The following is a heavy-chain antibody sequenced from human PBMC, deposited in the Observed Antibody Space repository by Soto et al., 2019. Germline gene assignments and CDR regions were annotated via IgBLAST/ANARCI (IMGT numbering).Heavy chain of an antibody. Sequence: GGSLRLSCAASGFTFSSYAMSWVRQAPGKGLEWVSRINSDGSSTSYADSVKGRFTISRDNAKNTLYLQMNSLRAEDTAVSYCERDTRGNPYFDSGAQGPRATVSS. CDR3: ERDTRGNPYFDS. CDR1: GFTFSSYA. CDR2: INSDGSST. V-gene: IGHV3-74*01. J-gene: IGHJ4*02.